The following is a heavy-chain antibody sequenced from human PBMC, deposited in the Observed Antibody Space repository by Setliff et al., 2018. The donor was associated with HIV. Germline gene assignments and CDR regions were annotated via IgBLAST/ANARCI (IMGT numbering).Heavy chain of an antibody. J-gene: IGHJ4*02. CDR3: ARVRGGTSRGFLDS. Sequence: SETLSLTCTISGASISSYFWSWIRQTPGRGLEWIGSAHDTGTTNYNPSPESRVTMSVDTSKTQLSLTVNSVTAADTAVYYCARVRGGTSRGFLDSWGQGTLVTVSS. CDR1: GASISSYF. CDR2: AHDTGTT. D-gene: IGHD3-10*01. V-gene: IGHV4-59*08.